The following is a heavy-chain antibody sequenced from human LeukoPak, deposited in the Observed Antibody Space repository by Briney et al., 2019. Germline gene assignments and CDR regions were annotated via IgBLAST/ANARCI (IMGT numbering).Heavy chain of an antibody. J-gene: IGHJ6*03. D-gene: IGHD3-10*01. V-gene: IGHV5-51*01. Sequence: GEALKISCKGSGYSFTSYWIGWVRQMPGEGLEWMGIIYPGDSDTRYSPSFQGQVTISADKSISTAYLQWNSLKASDSAIYYCTRLAWFGERPYYMDVWGEGTTVTISS. CDR1: GYSFTSYW. CDR3: TRLAWFGERPYYMDV. CDR2: IYPGDSDT.